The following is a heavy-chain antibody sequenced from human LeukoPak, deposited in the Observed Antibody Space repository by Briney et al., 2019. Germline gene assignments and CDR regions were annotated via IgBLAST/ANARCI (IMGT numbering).Heavy chain of an antibody. CDR3: ARLRSNSYYDSSGPFDY. CDR1: GYSFTSYW. CDR2: IYPGDSDT. J-gene: IGHJ4*02. D-gene: IGHD3-22*01. Sequence: LGESLKISCKGSGYSFTSYWIGWVRQMPGKGLEWMGVIYPGDSDTRYSPSFQGQVTISADKSISTAYLQWSSLKASDTAMYYCARLRSNSYYDSSGPFDYWGQGTLVTVSS. V-gene: IGHV5-51*01.